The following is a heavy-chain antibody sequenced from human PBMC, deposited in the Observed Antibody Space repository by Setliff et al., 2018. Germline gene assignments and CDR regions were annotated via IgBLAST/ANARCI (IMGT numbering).Heavy chain of an antibody. J-gene: IGHJ3*01. D-gene: IGHD2-15*01. CDR1: GYTFTTNW. CDR2: IYLGDSDT. Sequence: PGESLKISCKGSGYTFTTNWIAWVRQMPGKGLEWMGIIYLGDSDTRYSPSFQGRVTISADKSISTAYLQWSSLKASDTAMYYCATLGTVVVDAFDFWGQGTRVTVSS. V-gene: IGHV5-51*01. CDR3: ATLGTVVVDAFDF.